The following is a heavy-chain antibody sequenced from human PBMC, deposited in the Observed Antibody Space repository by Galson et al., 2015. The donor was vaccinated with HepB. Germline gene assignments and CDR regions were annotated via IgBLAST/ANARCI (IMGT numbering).Heavy chain of an antibody. V-gene: IGHV1-2*05. J-gene: IGHJ4*02. CDR3: ARSASRDGSHFDY. CDR2: INPNSGGT. Sequence: SVKVSCKASGYTFTGYYMHWVRQAPGQGLEWMERINPNSGGTNYAQKFQGRVTMTRDPSISTAYMGLSRLGADAAFVYDCARSASRDGSHFDYWGQGTLVTVSS. D-gene: IGHD5-24*01. CDR1: GYTFTGYY.